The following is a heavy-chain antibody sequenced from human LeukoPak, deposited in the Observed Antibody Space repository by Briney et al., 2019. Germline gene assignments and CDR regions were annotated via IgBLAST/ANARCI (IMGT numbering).Heavy chain of an antibody. CDR3: AKRGPGALPGSYDH. Sequence: PGGSLRLSCVTSGFTFNDYAMNWVRQAPGKGLEWVSAIGANGATFYKDSVEGRFTISRDRANNAVYLQMNSLRAEDSATYYWAKRGPGALPGSYDHWGQGTLVTVSP. CDR2: IGANGAT. CDR1: GFTFNDYA. V-gene: IGHV3-23*01. D-gene: IGHD1-26*01. J-gene: IGHJ4*02.